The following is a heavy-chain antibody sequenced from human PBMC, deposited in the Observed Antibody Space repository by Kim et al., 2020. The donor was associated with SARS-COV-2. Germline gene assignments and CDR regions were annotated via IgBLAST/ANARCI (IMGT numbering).Heavy chain of an antibody. CDR2: IYPGGST. CDR1: GYSISSGYY. J-gene: IGHJ5*02. Sequence: SETLSLTCTVSGYSISSGYYWGWIRQPPGKGLEWIGSIYPGGSTYYNPSLKSRVTISVDTSKNQFSLKLSSVTAADTAVYYCARGDYYDTRRFDPWGQGT. CDR3: ARGDYYDTRRFDP. D-gene: IGHD3-22*01. V-gene: IGHV4-38-2*02.